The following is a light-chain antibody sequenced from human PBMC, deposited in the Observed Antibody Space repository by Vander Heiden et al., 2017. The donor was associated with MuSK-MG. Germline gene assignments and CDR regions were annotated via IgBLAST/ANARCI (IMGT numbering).Light chain of an antibody. J-gene: IGKJ1*01. Sequence: DIQMTQSPSSLSASVGDRVTITCRASQSLNSYLTWYQQKPGRAPKLLIYAASSLQSGVPSRFSGSGSETDFTLTISSLQPEDFATYYCQQSDSTPWTFGQGTKVEIK. V-gene: IGKV1-39*01. CDR3: QQSDSTPWT. CDR2: AAS. CDR1: QSLNSY.